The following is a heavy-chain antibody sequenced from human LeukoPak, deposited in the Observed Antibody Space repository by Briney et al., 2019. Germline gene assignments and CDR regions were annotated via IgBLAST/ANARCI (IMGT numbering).Heavy chain of an antibody. Sequence: GGSLRLSCAASGFTFDDYAMHWVRQAPGKGLEWVSGISWNSGSIGYADSVKGRFTISRDNAKNSLYLQMNSLRAEDMALYYCAKEGVGATHFDYWGQGTLVTVSS. D-gene: IGHD1-26*01. CDR3: AKEGVGATHFDY. CDR2: ISWNSGSI. CDR1: GFTFDDYA. J-gene: IGHJ4*02. V-gene: IGHV3-9*03.